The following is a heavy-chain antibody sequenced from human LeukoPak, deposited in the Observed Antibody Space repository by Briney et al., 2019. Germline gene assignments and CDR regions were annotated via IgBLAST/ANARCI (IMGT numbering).Heavy chain of an antibody. D-gene: IGHD6-19*01. Sequence: ASVKVSCKASGYTFTGYYMHWVRQAPGQGLEWMGWINPKSGDTNYAQNFQGGVTMTRDTSISTAYMELSGLRSDDTAVYYCARAREYSSGWFHFDHWGQGTLVTLSS. J-gene: IGHJ4*02. CDR3: ARAREYSSGWFHFDH. CDR2: INPKSGDT. V-gene: IGHV1-2*02. CDR1: GYTFTGYY.